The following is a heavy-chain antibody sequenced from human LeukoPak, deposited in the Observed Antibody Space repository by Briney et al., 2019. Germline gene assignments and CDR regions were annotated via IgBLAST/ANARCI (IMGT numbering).Heavy chain of an antibody. Sequence: GASVKVSCKASGYTFTSYGISWVRQAPGQGLEWMGWISAYNGNTNYAQKLQGRVTMTTDTSTSTAYMELRSLRSDDTAVYYCARDLAVLSSWYGVGAFDIWGQGTMVTVSS. CDR3: ARDLAVLSSWYGVGAFDI. CDR1: GYTFTSYG. V-gene: IGHV1-18*01. J-gene: IGHJ3*02. D-gene: IGHD6-13*01. CDR2: ISAYNGNT.